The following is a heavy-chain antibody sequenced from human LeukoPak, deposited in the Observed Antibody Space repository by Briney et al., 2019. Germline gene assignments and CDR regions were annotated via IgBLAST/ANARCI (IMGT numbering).Heavy chain of an antibody. V-gene: IGHV3-7*01. J-gene: IGHJ1*01. CDR2: IAHDGSVK. D-gene: IGHD3-10*02. CDR3: AFFVREPQN. Sequence: GGSLRLSCAASTVIFRKYWMGWARQAPGKGLEWVANIAHDGSVKWYVDSVKGRFIISRDNARDSLYLQMNGLRVEDTAIYYCAFFVREPQNWGQGTLVTVSS. CDR1: TVIFRKYW.